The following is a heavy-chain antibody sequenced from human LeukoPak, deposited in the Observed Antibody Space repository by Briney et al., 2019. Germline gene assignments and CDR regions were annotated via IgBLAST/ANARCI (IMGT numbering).Heavy chain of an antibody. J-gene: IGHJ4*02. CDR2: IKSKTDGGTT. Sequence: GGCLRLSCAASGFTFSSAWMSWVRQAPGKGLEWVGRIKSKTDGGTTDYAAPVKGRFTISRDDSKNTLYLQMNSLKTEDTAVYYCTSYPSYYGSGSRLYYFDYWGQGTLVTVSS. D-gene: IGHD3-10*01. CDR1: GFTFSSAW. CDR3: TSYPSYYGSGSRLYYFDY. V-gene: IGHV3-15*01.